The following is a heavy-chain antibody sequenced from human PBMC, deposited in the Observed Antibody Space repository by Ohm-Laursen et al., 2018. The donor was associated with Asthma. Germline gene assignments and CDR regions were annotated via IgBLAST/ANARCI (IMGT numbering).Heavy chain of an antibody. D-gene: IGHD5-12*01. CDR1: GFTFSSYG. CDR3: TKETLPKSASYATYFDL. V-gene: IGHV3-30*18. Sequence: SLRLSCAASGFTFSSYGMHWVRQAPGKGLEWLAGVSIDGSKEFYVDSVMGRFTVSRDNAKNTMYLQMNSLRGEDTAVYFCTKETLPKSASYATYFDLWGPGTLVSVSS. J-gene: IGHJ4*02. CDR2: VSIDGSKE.